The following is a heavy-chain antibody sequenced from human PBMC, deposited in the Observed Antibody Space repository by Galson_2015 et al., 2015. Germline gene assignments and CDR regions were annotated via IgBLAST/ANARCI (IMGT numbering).Heavy chain of an antibody. CDR1: GFTFSNYS. J-gene: IGHJ6*03. V-gene: IGHV3-21*01. CDR2: ISSSSSYI. Sequence: SLRLSCAASGFTFSNYSMNWVRQAPGKGLEWVSSISSSSSYIYYADSVKGRFTISRDNAKNSLYLQMNSLRAEDTAVYYCASTYGDYYYYMDVWGKGTTVTVSS. CDR3: ASTYGDYYYYMDV. D-gene: IGHD4-17*01.